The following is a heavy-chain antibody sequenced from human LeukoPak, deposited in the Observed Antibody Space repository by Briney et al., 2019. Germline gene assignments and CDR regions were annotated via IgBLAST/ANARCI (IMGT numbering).Heavy chain of an antibody. J-gene: IGHJ5*02. Sequence: SETLSLTCTVSGGTISSYYWSWIRQPPGKGLEWIGYIYYSGSTNFNPSLKSRVTISVDTSKNQFSLKLSSVTAADTGVYYCARSPAQLLWFGEDWFDPWGREPWSPSPQ. CDR1: GGTISSYY. CDR2: IYYSGST. V-gene: IGHV4-59*01. CDR3: ARSPAQLLWFGEDWFDP. D-gene: IGHD3-10*01.